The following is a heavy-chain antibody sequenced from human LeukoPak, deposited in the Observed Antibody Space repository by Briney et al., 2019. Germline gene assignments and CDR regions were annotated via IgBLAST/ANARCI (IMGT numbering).Heavy chain of an antibody. J-gene: IGHJ4*02. CDR3: ARSSPGIAVAGTIDY. CDR2: INSNGGST. Sequence: GSLRLSCADSGFTFADYGMSWGCHAPGERLEWVSGINSNGGSTGYADSVKGRFTISRDNAKNSLYLQMNSLRAEDTALHYCARSSPGIAVAGTIDYWGQGTLVTVSS. V-gene: IGHV3-20*04. CDR1: GFTFADYG. D-gene: IGHD6-19*01.